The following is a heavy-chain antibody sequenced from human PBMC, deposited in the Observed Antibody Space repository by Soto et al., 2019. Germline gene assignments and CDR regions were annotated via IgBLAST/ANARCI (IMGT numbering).Heavy chain of an antibody. Sequence: SETLSLTCDVFGGSISSSEWWSLVRQPPGKGLEWIGGIYKSGFPTHNPPLNSRVTISLDKSKNPLSLRLTSVPAADTPVSYCASVYCVISNCYNDTFDIWGQGTMVTVSS. V-gene: IGHV4-4*02. CDR2: IYKSGFP. CDR1: GGSISSSEW. CDR3: ASVYCVISNCYNDTFDI. D-gene: IGHD2-21*01. J-gene: IGHJ3*02.